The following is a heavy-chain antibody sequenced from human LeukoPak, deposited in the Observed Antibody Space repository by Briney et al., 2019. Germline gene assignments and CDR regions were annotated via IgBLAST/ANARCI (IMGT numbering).Heavy chain of an antibody. CDR3: ARTIAQYTNTWLYYYYGLDV. CDR1: GFGFRSFA. D-gene: IGHD6-13*01. CDR2: ISGGGEDT. V-gene: IGHV3-23*01. Sequence: GGSLRLSCTASGFGFRSFAMSWVRQAPGQGLEWVSSISGGGEDTYYADSVKGRFTISRDDSETTLYLQMNSLGADDTALYYCARTIAQYTNTWLYYYYGLDVWGQGTTVTVSS. J-gene: IGHJ6*02.